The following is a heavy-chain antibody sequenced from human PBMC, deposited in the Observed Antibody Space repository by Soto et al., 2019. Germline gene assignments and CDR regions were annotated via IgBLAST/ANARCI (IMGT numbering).Heavy chain of an antibody. CDR2: ISPYNGTT. Sequence: ASVKVSCKASGYTFTTYGISWVRQAPGQGLEWMGWISPYNGTTKYAEKFQGEMTMTTDAATSTAYMDLRSLRSDDTAVYYCARDGERDTGLNFYYYLHGMDAWGQGTRVTVSS. CDR3: ARDGERDTGLNFYYYLHGMDA. V-gene: IGHV1-18*04. J-gene: IGHJ6*02. D-gene: IGHD1-1*01. CDR1: GYTFTTYG.